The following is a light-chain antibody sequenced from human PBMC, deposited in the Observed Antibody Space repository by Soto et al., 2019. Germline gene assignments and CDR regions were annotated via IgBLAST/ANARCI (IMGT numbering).Light chain of an antibody. J-gene: IGKJ5*01. Sequence: DIQMTQSPSSLSASVGGRVTITCQASQDINKNLIWYQQKPGKAPKLMIYDSSSLESGVPSRFSGSGSGTEFRLTISTMQPDDFATYYCQQYDSFSVTFGQGTRLEIK. CDR2: DSS. CDR1: QDINKN. V-gene: IGKV1-5*01. CDR3: QQYDSFSVT.